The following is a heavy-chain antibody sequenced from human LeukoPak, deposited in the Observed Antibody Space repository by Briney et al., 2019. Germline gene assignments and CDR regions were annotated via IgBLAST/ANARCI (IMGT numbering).Heavy chain of an antibody. CDR1: GFTFSSYA. J-gene: IGHJ4*02. CDR3: AKDPRYCSSTSCDY. Sequence: GGSLRLSCAASGFTFSSYAMTWVRQAPGKGLEWVSTISGSGADTYYADSVKGRFTISRDNSKNTLYLQMNSLRAEDTAVYYCAKDPRYCSSTSCDYWGQGTLVTVSS. V-gene: IGHV3-23*01. D-gene: IGHD2-2*01. CDR2: ISGSGADT.